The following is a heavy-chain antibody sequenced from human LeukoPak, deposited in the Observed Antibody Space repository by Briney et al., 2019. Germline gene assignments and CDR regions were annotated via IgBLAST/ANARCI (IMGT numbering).Heavy chain of an antibody. Sequence: SETLSLTCAASGFTITSSNKYWGWIRQPPGKGLEWIGNIYYSGTTYCNPPLRSRLTMTVDTSKNQFSLKLTSLTAANTAVYLCPRLWGFAEFDYWGQGTLVTISS. V-gene: IGHV4-39*01. J-gene: IGHJ4*02. CDR3: PRLWGFAEFDY. D-gene: IGHD3-10*01. CDR1: GFTITSSNKY. CDR2: IYYSGTT.